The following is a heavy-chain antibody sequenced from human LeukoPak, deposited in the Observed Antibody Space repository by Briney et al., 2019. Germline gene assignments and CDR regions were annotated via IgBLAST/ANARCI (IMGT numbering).Heavy chain of an antibody. Sequence: GGTLGLSCAASGFTFSLYGMSWVRQPPGKGLEWVSGISGSGGSTYYADSVKGRFTISRDNSKNTLYLQMNSLRAEDTAVYYCAKDRHAPGRYCSSTTCFPFDPWGQGTLVTVSS. V-gene: IGHV3-23*01. J-gene: IGHJ5*02. D-gene: IGHD2-2*01. CDR1: GFTFSLYG. CDR3: AKDRHAPGRYCSSTTCFPFDP. CDR2: ISGSGGST.